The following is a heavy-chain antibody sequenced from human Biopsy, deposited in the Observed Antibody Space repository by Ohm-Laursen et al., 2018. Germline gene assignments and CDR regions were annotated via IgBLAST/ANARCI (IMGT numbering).Heavy chain of an antibody. D-gene: IGHD2-15*01. CDR2: ISNSGNT. J-gene: IGHJ4*02. CDR1: GDSINSSY. Sequence: SDTLSLTCTVSGDSINSSYWSWIRQAPGKGLEWIGFISNSGNTNYNPSLKSRVTISADTSKNQFSLNLSSVTAADTAVYYCARRGSGGRSFDHWGQGTLVTVSS. CDR3: ARRGSGGRSFDH. V-gene: IGHV4-59*08.